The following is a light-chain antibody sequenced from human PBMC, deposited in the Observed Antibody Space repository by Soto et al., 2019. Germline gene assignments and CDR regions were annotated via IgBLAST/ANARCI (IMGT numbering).Light chain of an antibody. CDR2: EVN. Sequence: QTVLTQPPSATGSPGQSVTISCTGTSSDVGGYNYVSWFQQHPGKDPKLIIHEVNQRPSGVPDRFSGCSSGNTASLTVSGLQADDEGTYYCSSYGGYNNVVFGTGTKVTVL. CDR3: SSYGGYNNVV. J-gene: IGLJ1*01. V-gene: IGLV2-8*01. CDR1: SSDVGGYNY.